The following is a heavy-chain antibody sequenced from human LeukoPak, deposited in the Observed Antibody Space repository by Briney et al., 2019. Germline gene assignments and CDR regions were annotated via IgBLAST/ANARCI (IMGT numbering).Heavy chain of an antibody. CDR2: ISYDGSNR. D-gene: IGHD3-22*01. J-gene: IGHJ3*02. V-gene: IGHV3-30-3*01. CDR1: GFTFSSYA. Sequence: GGSLRLSCAASGFTFSSYAMHWVRQAPGKGLEWVAVISYDGSNRYYADSVKGRFTISRDNSKNTLYLQMNSLRAEDTAVYYCARGPQYYYDSSGYYGEHAFDIWGQGTMVTVSS. CDR3: ARGPQYYYDSSGYYGEHAFDI.